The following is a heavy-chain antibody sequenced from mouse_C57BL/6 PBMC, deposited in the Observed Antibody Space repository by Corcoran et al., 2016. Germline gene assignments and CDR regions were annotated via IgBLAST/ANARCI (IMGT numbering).Heavy chain of an antibody. J-gene: IGHJ3*01. CDR2: ICPGSGNT. CDR1: GYTFTDYY. Sequence: QIQLQQSGPELVKPGASVKISCKASGYTFTDYYINWVKQRPGQGLEWIGWICPGSGNTKYNEKFKGKATLTVDTSSSTAYMQLSSLTSEDSAVYFCARAPYYGSREWFAYWGQGTLVTVSA. V-gene: IGHV1-84*01. CDR3: ARAPYYGSREWFAY. D-gene: IGHD1-1*01.